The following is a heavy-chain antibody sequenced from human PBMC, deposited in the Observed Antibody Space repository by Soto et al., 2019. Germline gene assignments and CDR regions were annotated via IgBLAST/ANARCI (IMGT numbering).Heavy chain of an antibody. CDR2: ISSSSSYI. CDR1: GFTFSSYS. D-gene: IGHD3-10*01. Sequence: GGSLRLSCAAAGFTFSSYSRNWVRQAPGKGLEWVSSISSSSSYIYYADSVKGRFTISRDNAKNSLYLQMNSLRAEDTAVYYCARLSGFRDDYYYYMDVWGKGTTVTVSS. J-gene: IGHJ6*03. CDR3: ARLSGFRDDYYYYMDV. V-gene: IGHV3-21*01.